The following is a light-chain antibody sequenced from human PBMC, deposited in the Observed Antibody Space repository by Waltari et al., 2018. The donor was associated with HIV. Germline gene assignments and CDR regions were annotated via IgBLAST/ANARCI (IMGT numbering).Light chain of an antibody. Sequence: EIVLTQSPATLSLSPGERATLSCRASQSVSSFLAWYQQKPGQAPRLLIYDTSKRATGIPARFSGSGSETDFTLTISSLEPEDFAVYYCHQRSSWPMTFGQGTRLEIK. CDR3: HQRSSWPMT. J-gene: IGKJ5*01. CDR1: QSVSSF. CDR2: DTS. V-gene: IGKV3-11*01.